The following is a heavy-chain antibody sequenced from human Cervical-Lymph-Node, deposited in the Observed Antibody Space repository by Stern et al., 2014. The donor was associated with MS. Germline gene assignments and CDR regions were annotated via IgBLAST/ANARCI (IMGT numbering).Heavy chain of an antibody. CDR1: GYTFTGYY. CDR2: INPNSGGT. J-gene: IGHJ6*02. V-gene: IGHV1-2*04. CDR3: ARTRVTNHYYYYGMDV. D-gene: IGHD2-21*02. Sequence: QVQLMQSGAEVKKPGASVKVSCKASGYTFTGYYMHWVRQAPGQGLEWMGWINPNSGGTNYAQKFQGWVTMTRDTSISTAYMELSRLRSDDTAVYYCARTRVTNHYYYYGMDVWGQGTTVTVSS.